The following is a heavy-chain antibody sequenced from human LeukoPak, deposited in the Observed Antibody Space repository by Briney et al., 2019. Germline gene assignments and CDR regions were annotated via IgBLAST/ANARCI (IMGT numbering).Heavy chain of an antibody. D-gene: IGHD6-19*01. CDR3: AKDFKGIAVAGDFDY. CDR1: GFTFSGSA. J-gene: IGHJ4*02. Sequence: GGSLRLSCAASGFTFSGSAMHWVRQASGKGLECVGRIRSKANSYATAYAASVKGRFTISRDDSKNTAYLQMNSLKTEDTAVYYCAKDFKGIAVAGDFDYWGQGTLVTVSS. V-gene: IGHV3-73*01. CDR2: IRSKANSYAT.